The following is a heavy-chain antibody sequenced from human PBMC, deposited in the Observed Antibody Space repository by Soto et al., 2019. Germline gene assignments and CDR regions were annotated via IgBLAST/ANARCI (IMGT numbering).Heavy chain of an antibody. CDR3: ARVEPTSWYFDL. J-gene: IGHJ2*01. CDR1: GFTVSGIY. D-gene: IGHD1-26*01. CDR2: VYSGDNT. V-gene: IGHV3-53*02. Sequence: EVQLVETGGGLIQPGGSLRLSCAVSGFTVSGIYLSWVRQAPGMGLEWVSIVYSGDNTFYAESVRGRFTISRDSSRNTVHLQMSSLRREDTAVYYCARVEPTSWYFDLWGRGTPVTVSS.